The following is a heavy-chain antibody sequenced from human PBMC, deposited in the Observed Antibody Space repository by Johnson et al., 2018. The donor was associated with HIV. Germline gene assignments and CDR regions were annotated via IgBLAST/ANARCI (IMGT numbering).Heavy chain of an antibody. Sequence: VQLVESGGGLVQPGGSLRLSCAASGFTFGRYWMHWVRQAPGKGLVWVSRINADGRSTTYADSVKGRFTISRDNAQNTLYLQMNSLRAEDTAVYYCAKDGPGGAFDIWGQGTMVTVSS. CDR2: INADGRST. CDR1: GFTFGRYW. CDR3: AKDGPGGAFDI. V-gene: IGHV3-74*01. D-gene: IGHD3-10*01. J-gene: IGHJ3*02.